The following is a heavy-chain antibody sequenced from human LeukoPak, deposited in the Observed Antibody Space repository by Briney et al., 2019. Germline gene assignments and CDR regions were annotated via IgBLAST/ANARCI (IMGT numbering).Heavy chain of an antibody. CDR2: ISGSGGST. V-gene: IGHV3-23*01. Sequence: PGGSLRLSCAASGFTFSSYAMSWVRQAPGKGLEWVSAISGSGGSTYYADSVKGRFTISRDNSKNTLYLQMNSLRAEDTAVYYCAKGGVRFLEWSVIQSALGYYYMDVWVKGTTVTVSS. J-gene: IGHJ6*03. CDR1: GFTFSSYA. D-gene: IGHD3-3*01. CDR3: AKGGVRFLEWSVIQSALGYYYMDV.